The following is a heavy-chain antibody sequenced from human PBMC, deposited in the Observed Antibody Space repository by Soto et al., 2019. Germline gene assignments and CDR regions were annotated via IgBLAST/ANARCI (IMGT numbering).Heavy chain of an antibody. V-gene: IGHV4-38-2*02. CDR2: IYQSGST. Sequence: LSLTCAVSGYSISSNYYWGWIRQPPGKGLEWIGSIYQSGSTYYNPSLKSRVTISVDTSKNQFSLKLSSVTAADTAVYYCARDRNPSSGYYYFDYWGQGTLVTVSS. J-gene: IGHJ4*02. D-gene: IGHD3-22*01. CDR1: GYSISSNYY. CDR3: ARDRNPSSGYYYFDY.